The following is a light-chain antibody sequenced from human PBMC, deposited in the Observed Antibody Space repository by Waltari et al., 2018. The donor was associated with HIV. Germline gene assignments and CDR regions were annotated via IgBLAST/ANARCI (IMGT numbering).Light chain of an antibody. CDR2: EDT. CDR3: CSYGGFTTYV. CDR1: SSYVGGYSL. Sequence: QSAITQPASVSGSPGQSITISRLGTSSYVGGYSLVSWYQHHPGKAPQLLIFEDTERPSGVSNRFSASKSGTTASLTISGLLAEDAADYYCCSYGGFTTYVFGSGTKVTVL. V-gene: IGLV2-23*01. J-gene: IGLJ1*01.